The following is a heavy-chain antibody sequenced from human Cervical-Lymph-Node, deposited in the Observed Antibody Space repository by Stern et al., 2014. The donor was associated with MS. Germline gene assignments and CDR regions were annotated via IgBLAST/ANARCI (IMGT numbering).Heavy chain of an antibody. Sequence: QVQLVQSGAEVKKPGASVKVSCKASGYTFTSYYMHWVRQAPGQGLEWMVIINPGGGSTSYPKQFQGRVTMTRDTSTTAVHMELSSLRSENTAVYYCARGTGTRRDHSADYWGQGTLVTVSS. J-gene: IGHJ4*02. CDR1: GYTFTSYY. CDR2: INPGGGST. V-gene: IGHV1-46*01. CDR3: ARGTGTRRDHSADY. D-gene: IGHD1-1*01.